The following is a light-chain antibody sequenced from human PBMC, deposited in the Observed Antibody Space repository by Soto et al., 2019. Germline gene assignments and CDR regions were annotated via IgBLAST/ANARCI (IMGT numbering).Light chain of an antibody. CDR2: DAS. J-gene: IGKJ3*01. CDR1: QDISTY. V-gene: IGKV1-33*01. Sequence: DIQMTQSPSSLSASVGDRVTITCQASQDISTYLNWYQQKPGKAPKFLIYDASTLAAGVPSRFTGSGSRTDFTFTISSLQPEDIGTYYCQHYDTLPLSFGPGTKVEIK. CDR3: QHYDTLPLS.